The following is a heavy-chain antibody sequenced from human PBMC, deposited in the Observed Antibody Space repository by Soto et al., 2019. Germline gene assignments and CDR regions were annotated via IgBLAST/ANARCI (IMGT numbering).Heavy chain of an antibody. D-gene: IGHD1-26*01. CDR2: IDTRGGST. CDR1: GYTFTRYN. CDR3: ARDLPRDLLRVSFDI. V-gene: IGHV1-46*01. J-gene: IGHJ3*02. Sequence: QAQLVQSGAEVKKPGASANISCKASGYTFTRYNIHWVRQAPGQGLEWMGIIDTRGGSTDYTQRFQGRVTMTRDTSTGTVYMELSSLGSEDTAVYYCARDLPRDLLRVSFDIWGQGTMVTVSS.